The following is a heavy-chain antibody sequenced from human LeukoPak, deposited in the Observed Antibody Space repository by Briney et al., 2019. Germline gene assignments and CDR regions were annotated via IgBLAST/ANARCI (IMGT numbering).Heavy chain of an antibody. D-gene: IGHD3-22*01. J-gene: IGHJ4*02. Sequence: GGSLRLSCAAAGFTFRSYGMYWVRQAPGKGLEWVALIRYDGYDKNYADSVKGRFTVSRDNSKDTVYLQMNSLRTEDTAVYYCAKNRDSSDYPRDFDYWGQGTLVTVSS. V-gene: IGHV3-30*02. CDR1: GFTFRSYG. CDR2: IRYDGYDK. CDR3: AKNRDSSDYPRDFDY.